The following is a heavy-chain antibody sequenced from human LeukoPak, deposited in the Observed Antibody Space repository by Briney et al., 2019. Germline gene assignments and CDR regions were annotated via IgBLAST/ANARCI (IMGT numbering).Heavy chain of an antibody. Sequence: GGSLRRSCAASGFAFSGSAMHWVRQASGKGLEWVGRIRSKANSYATAYAASVKGRVTISRDDSKNTAYLQMNSLKTEDTAVYYCTRQDYDFWSGGNDYWGQGTLVTVSS. J-gene: IGHJ4*02. CDR2: IRSKANSYAT. CDR1: GFAFSGSA. CDR3: TRQDYDFWSGGNDY. V-gene: IGHV3-73*01. D-gene: IGHD3-3*01.